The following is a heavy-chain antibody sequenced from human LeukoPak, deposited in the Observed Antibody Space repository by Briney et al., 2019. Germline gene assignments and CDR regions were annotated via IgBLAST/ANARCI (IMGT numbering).Heavy chain of an antibody. V-gene: IGHV4-59*01. Sequence: KPSETLSLTCTVSGGSISSYYWSWIRQPPGKGLEWVGYIYYSGSTNYNPSLKSRVTISLDTSKNQFSLRLSSVTAADTAVYYYARESLESSLHYWGQGTLVTVSS. CDR2: IYYSGST. D-gene: IGHD3-3*01. CDR1: GGSISSYY. CDR3: ARESLESSLHY. J-gene: IGHJ4*02.